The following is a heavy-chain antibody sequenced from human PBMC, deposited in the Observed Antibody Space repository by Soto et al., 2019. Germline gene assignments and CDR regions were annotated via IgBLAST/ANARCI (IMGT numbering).Heavy chain of an antibody. V-gene: IGHV4-59*12. Sequence: SETLSLTCTVSGGSISSYYWSWIRQPPGKGLEWIGYIYYSGSTNYNPSLKSRVTISVDTSKNQFSLKLNSVTAADTAIYYCARPNDYWNGYGPFYYCGQGALVTVSS. J-gene: IGHJ4*02. CDR3: ARPNDYWNGYGPFYY. CDR1: GGSISSYY. CDR2: IYYSGST. D-gene: IGHD3-3*01.